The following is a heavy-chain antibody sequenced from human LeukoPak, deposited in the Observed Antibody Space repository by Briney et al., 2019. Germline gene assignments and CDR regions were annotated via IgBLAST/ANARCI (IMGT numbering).Heavy chain of an antibody. CDR1: GYTFTGYY. CDR3: VRGGESSSWSYLDY. J-gene: IGHJ4*02. D-gene: IGHD6-13*01. CDR2: INPNTGAT. V-gene: IGHV1-2*06. Sequence: ASVKVSCKASGYTFTGYYMYWVRQAPGQGLEWMGRINPNTGATNYEQKFQGRVSVTRDTSISTAYMELTRLTSDDTAVYFCVRGGESSSWSYLDYWGQGTLVTVSS.